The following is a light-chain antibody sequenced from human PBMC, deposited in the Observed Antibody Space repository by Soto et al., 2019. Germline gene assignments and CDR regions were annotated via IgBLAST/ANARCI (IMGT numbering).Light chain of an antibody. CDR2: AAS. CDR3: QQSYSTPLLT. CDR1: QSISSY. J-gene: IGKJ4*01. V-gene: IGKV1-39*01. Sequence: DIQMTQSPSSLSASVGDRDTITCRASQSISSYLNWYQQQPGKAPKLLIYAASSLQSGVPSRFSGSGSGTDFTLTISSLPPEDFASYYCQQSYSTPLLTFGGGTKVEIK.